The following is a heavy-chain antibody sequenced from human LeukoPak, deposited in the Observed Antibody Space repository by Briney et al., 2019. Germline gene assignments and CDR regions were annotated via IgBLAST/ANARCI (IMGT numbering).Heavy chain of an antibody. CDR3: ARRAYCGGDCYSQGAFDI. Sequence: GGSLRLSCAASGFTFSSYSMNWVRQAPGKGLEWVSSISSSSSYIYYADSVKGRFTISRDNAKNSLYLQMNSLRAEDTAVYYCARRAYCGGDCYSQGAFDIWGQGTMVTVSS. D-gene: IGHD2-21*02. V-gene: IGHV3-21*01. CDR1: GFTFSSYS. CDR2: ISSSSSYI. J-gene: IGHJ3*02.